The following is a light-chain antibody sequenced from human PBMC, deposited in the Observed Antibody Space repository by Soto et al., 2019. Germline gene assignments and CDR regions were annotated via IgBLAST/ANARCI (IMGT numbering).Light chain of an antibody. CDR1: KSVSSSY. Sequence: EIVLTQSPGTLSLSPGERATLSCRASKSVSSSYLAWYQQKPGQAPRLLIYGASSRATGIPDRFSGSGSGTDFTLTISRLEPEDFAVYYCQQYGSPSFTFGPGTKVDIK. CDR3: QQYGSPSFT. CDR2: GAS. V-gene: IGKV3-20*01. J-gene: IGKJ3*01.